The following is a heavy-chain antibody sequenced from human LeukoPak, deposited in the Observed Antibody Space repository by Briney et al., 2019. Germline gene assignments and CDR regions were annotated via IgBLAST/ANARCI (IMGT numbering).Heavy chain of an antibody. Sequence: SETLSLTCTVSGGSISSYYWSWIRQPPGKGLEWIGYIYYSGRTNYNPSLKSRVTISVDTSKNQFSLKLSSVTAADTAVYYCARFGSTVTGYYYGMDVWGQGTTVTVSS. V-gene: IGHV4-59*01. CDR2: IYYSGRT. CDR1: GGSISSYY. CDR3: ARFGSTVTGYYYGMDV. J-gene: IGHJ6*02. D-gene: IGHD4-17*01.